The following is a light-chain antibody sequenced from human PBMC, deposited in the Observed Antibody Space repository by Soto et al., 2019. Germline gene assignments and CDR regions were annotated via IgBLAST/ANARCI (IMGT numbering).Light chain of an antibody. J-gene: IGKJ1*01. V-gene: IGKV4-1*01. CDR2: WAS. Sequence: DIVMTQSPDSLAVSLGERATINCKSSQSVLYSSNNKNYLAWYPQKPGQPPKRLIYWASTRESGVPDRFSGSGSGTDFTLTISSLQAEDVAVYYCQQYYSTPRTFGQGTKVEIK. CDR1: QSVLYSSNNKNY. CDR3: QQYYSTPRT.